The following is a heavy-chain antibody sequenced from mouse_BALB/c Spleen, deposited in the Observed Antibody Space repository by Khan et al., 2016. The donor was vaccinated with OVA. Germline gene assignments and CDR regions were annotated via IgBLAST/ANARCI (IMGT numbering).Heavy chain of an antibody. CDR1: GFSLTDYG. V-gene: IGHV2-6-5*01. D-gene: IGHD2-10*01. Sequence: QVQLKESGPGLGAPSQSLSITCTVSGFSLTDYGVSWIRQPPGKGLEWLGIIWGGGTTYYNSALKSRLSISKDNSKSQVFLKMNSLQTDDSAMYYCAKPFYAHYYAMDYWGQGTSVTVSS. CDR2: IWGGGTT. J-gene: IGHJ4*01. CDR3: AKPFYAHYYAMDY.